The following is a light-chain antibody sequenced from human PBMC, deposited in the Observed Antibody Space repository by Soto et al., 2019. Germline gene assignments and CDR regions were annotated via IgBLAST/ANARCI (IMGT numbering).Light chain of an antibody. CDR2: KDT. J-gene: IGLJ1*01. CDR1: ALSKQY. Sequence: SYELTQPPSVTVSPGQTARITCFGDALSKQYVSWYQQRPRQAPVLVIYKDTERPSGIPERFSGSTSGTTVTLTIGGVQAEDEADYVCQSADNSGSNYVCGTGTKLTVL. V-gene: IGLV3-25*03. CDR3: QSADNSGSNYV.